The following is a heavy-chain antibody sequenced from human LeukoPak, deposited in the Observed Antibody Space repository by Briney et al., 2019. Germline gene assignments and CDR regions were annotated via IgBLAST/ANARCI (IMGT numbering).Heavy chain of an antibody. V-gene: IGHV1-69*05. CDR3: ASARRDGYNRVDY. J-gene: IGHJ4*02. D-gene: IGHD5-24*01. CDR1: GGTFSSYA. CDR2: IIPIFGTA. Sequence: SVKVSCKASGGTFSSYAISWVRQAPGQGLEWMGRIIPIFGTANYAQKFQGRVTITTDESTSTAYMELSSLRSEDTAVCYCASARRDGYNRVDYWGQGTLVTVSS.